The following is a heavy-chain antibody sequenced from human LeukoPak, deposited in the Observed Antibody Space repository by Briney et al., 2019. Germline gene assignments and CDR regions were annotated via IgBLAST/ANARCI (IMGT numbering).Heavy chain of an antibody. Sequence: SETLSLTCTVSGGPISSYYWSWIRQPPGKGLEWIGYIFYSGSTYYNPSLKSRVTVSVDTSKNQFSLRLSSVTAADTAVYYCARGRSWFDPWGQGTLVTVSS. V-gene: IGHV4-59*01. CDR2: IFYSGST. CDR1: GGPISSYY. CDR3: ARGRSWFDP. J-gene: IGHJ5*02.